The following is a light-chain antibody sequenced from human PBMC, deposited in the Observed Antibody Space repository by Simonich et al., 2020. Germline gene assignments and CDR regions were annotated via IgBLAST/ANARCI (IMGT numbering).Light chain of an antibody. V-gene: IGKV1-5*03. CDR1: QSIISW. J-gene: IGKJ1*01. Sequence: DIQMTQSPSTLSASVGDRVTITCRASQSIISWVAWYQQKQGKAPKLLIYKAASLESGVPSRFSGSGSGTEFTLTISSLQPDDFATYYCQQYNSYSTFGQGTKVEIK. CDR3: QQYNSYST. CDR2: KAA.